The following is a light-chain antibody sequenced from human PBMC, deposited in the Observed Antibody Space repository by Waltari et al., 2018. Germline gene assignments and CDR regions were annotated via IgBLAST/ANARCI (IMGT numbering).Light chain of an antibody. Sequence: EIVLTQSPDTLSLSQGERVTLSCRASQTITSSYLAWYQQKPGQAPRLLIYGASSRATGISDRVSGSGSGTDFTLTISRLEPEDVAVYYCQQYGASPHSFGPGSKVHV. J-gene: IGKJ3*01. CDR3: QQYGASPHS. V-gene: IGKV3-20*01. CDR2: GAS. CDR1: QTITSSY.